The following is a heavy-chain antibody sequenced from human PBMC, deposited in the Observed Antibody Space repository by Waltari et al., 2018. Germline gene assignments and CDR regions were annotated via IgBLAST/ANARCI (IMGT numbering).Heavy chain of an antibody. J-gene: IGHJ4*02. D-gene: IGHD4-17*01. CDR3: VARPTVTNSRYFDS. V-gene: IGHV4-38-2*01. CDR1: GYSSNRGVS. CDR2: GYYGGAT. Sequence: QVQLQESGPGLVKPSETLSLPCGVAGYSSNRGVSWAWARQPPGTGLEGIGSGYYGGATYFNSSLNSRATISKDASENQFSLRLRFVTAADTAVYFCVARPTVTNSRYFDSWGQGILVIVSS.